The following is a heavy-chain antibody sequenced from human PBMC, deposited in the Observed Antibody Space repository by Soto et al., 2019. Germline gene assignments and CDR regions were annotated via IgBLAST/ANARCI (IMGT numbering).Heavy chain of an antibody. J-gene: IGHJ4*02. CDR1: GFTFSNYY. Sequence: VQLVESGGGLVQPGESLRLSCAASGFTFSNYYMTWVRQAPGKGLEWLANMNQDGSETYYVDSVKGRFTISRDNAKSLLYLQMNSLRVEDTAVYYCARDTVAPGSFVYFDYWGQGSLVSVSS. D-gene: IGHD6-19*01. CDR2: MNQDGSET. V-gene: IGHV3-7*05. CDR3: ARDTVAPGSFVYFDY.